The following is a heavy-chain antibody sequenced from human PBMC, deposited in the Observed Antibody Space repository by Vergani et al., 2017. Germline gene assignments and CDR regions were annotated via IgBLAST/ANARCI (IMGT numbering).Heavy chain of an antibody. Sequence: QVQLVQSGAEVKKPGASVKVSCKASGYTFTSYGISWVRQAPGQGLEWMGWISAYNGNTNYAQKLQGRVTMTTDTSTSTAYMELRSLRSDDTAVYYCARDRAAGTGIYYYYYYGMDVWGQGTTVTVSS. CDR3: ARDRAAGTGIYYYYYYGMDV. V-gene: IGHV1-18*01. J-gene: IGHJ6*02. D-gene: IGHD2/OR15-2a*01. CDR1: GYTFTSYG. CDR2: ISAYNGNT.